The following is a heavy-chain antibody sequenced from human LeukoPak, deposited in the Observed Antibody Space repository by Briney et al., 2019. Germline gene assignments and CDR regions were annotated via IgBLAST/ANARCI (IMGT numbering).Heavy chain of an antibody. V-gene: IGHV4-59*01. Sequence: SETLPLTCTVSGGSISSYYWSWIRQPPGKGLEWIGYIHYSGTTNYNPSLKSRVTISVDTSKNQFSLKLSSVTAADTAVYYCARVSWFPGTSYYYMDVWGKGTTVTVSS. CDR1: GGSISSYY. D-gene: IGHD1-1*01. J-gene: IGHJ6*03. CDR2: IHYSGTT. CDR3: ARVSWFPGTSYYYMDV.